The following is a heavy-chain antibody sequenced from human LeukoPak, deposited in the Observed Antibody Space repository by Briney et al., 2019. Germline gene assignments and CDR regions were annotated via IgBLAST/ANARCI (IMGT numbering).Heavy chain of an antibody. CDR3: ARAGYYDGVKGYFDS. Sequence: GVSLRLSCAASGFTFSSYAMSWVRQAPGKGLEWVSAISGSGGSTYYAHSVKGRFTIPRDNSKNTLYLQMNSLRAEDTAVYYCARAGYYDGVKGYFDSWGPGNLVTVSS. CDR2: ISGSGGST. J-gene: IGHJ4*02. V-gene: IGHV3-23*01. CDR1: GFTFSSYA. D-gene: IGHD3-22*01.